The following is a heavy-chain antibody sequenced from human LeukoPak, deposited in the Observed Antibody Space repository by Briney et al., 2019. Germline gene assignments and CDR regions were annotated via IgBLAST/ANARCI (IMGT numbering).Heavy chain of an antibody. D-gene: IGHD6-19*01. CDR3: VPGSGFAY. Sequence: GGSPRLSCAASGFTISRYRMHWVRQAPGKGLVWVSRINSDGSSTNYADSVKGRFTISRDDAKNTLYLQMNSLRAEDTAVYYCVPGSGFAYWGQGSLVTVSS. J-gene: IGHJ4*02. CDR1: GFTISRYR. V-gene: IGHV3-74*01. CDR2: INSDGSST.